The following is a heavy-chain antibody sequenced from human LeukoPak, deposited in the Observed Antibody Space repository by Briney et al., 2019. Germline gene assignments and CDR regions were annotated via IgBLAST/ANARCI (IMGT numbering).Heavy chain of an antibody. D-gene: IGHD2-2*01. CDR3: AKDHPPYCSSTSCYPGP. V-gene: IGHV3-20*04. CDR1: GFTFDDYG. CDR2: INWNGGST. Sequence: GGSLRLSCAASGFTFDDYGMSWVRQAPGKGLEWVSGINWNGGSTGYADSVKGRFTISRDNAKNSLYLQMNSLRAEDTALYYCAKDHPPYCSSTSCYPGPWGQGTLVTVSS. J-gene: IGHJ5*02.